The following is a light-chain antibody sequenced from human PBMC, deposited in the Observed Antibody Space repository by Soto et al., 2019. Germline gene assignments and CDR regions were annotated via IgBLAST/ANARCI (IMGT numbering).Light chain of an antibody. CDR2: SNN. CDR1: SSNIGSNA. J-gene: IGLJ2*01. V-gene: IGLV1-44*01. Sequence: QSVLTQPPSVSGTPGQGVTISCSGSSSNIGSNAVNWYQQFPGTAPKLLIYSNNQGPSGVPARFSGSKSGTSASLAISGLQSEDEAGYYCAVWDDSLNAVVFGGGTKLTVL. CDR3: AVWDDSLNAVV.